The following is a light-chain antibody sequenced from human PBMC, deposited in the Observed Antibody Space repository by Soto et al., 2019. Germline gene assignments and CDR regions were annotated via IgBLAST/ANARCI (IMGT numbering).Light chain of an antibody. Sequence: DLQMTQSPSSLSASVGDRVTITCRASQSISRYLNWYQQKPGKAPKLLIYAASKLQSGVPSRFSGSESGTEFTLTISSLQPEDSATYFCQESYSTGFGGGTKVEIK. CDR1: QSISRY. CDR2: AAS. V-gene: IGKV1-39*01. J-gene: IGKJ4*01. CDR3: QESYSTG.